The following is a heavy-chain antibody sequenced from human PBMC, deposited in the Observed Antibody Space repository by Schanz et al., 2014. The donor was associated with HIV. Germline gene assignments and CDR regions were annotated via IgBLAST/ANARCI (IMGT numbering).Heavy chain of an antibody. V-gene: IGHV3-33*01. CDR3: ARADNDNGDYESAFEI. CDR2: IWYDGSNK. J-gene: IGHJ3*02. D-gene: IGHD4-17*01. CDR1: GFIFSSYG. Sequence: QVQLVESGGGVVQPGRSLRLSCAASGFIFSSYGMHWVRQAPGKGLEWVAVIWYDGSNKYYADSVKGRFTISRDNSKNTLYLQMSSLRAEDTAVYYCARADNDNGDYESAFEIWGQGTMVTVSS.